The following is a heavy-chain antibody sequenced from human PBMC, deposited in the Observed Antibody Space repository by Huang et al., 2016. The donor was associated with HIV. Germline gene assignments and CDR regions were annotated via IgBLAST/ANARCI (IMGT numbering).Heavy chain of an antibody. V-gene: IGHV1-69*10. CDR2: IVPLFSVT. CDR3: AREGQTWYGKPIAAFEI. D-gene: IGHD6-13*01. Sequence: VQLVQSGAEVKRPGTSVKISCKASGGSFNSLAFNWVRQAPGQGLQCRGGIVPLFSVTKYAEKFRGRLTISADKSTSTVFMELRGLTSEDTAVFFCAREGQTWYGKPIAAFEIWGQGTTVIVSP. J-gene: IGHJ3*02. CDR1: GGSFNSLA.